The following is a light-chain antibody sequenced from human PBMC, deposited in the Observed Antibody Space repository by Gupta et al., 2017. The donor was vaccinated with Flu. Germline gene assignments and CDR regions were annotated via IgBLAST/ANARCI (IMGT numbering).Light chain of an antibody. Sequence: QPVLTQPPSISAAPGQSVTISCSGSSSNIGNTYVSWYQQLPGTAPKLLIYENNKRPSGIPDRFSGSKSGTSAALGITGLQTGDEADYYCGTWDGSLITDVFGTGTKVTVL. V-gene: IGLV1-51*02. CDR1: SSNIGNTY. CDR3: GTWDGSLITDV. CDR2: ENN. J-gene: IGLJ1*01.